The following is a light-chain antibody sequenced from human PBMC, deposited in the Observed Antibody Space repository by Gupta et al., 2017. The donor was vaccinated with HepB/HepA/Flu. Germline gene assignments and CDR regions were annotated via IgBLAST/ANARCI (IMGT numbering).Light chain of an antibody. CDR2: LGS. Sequence: DIVMTQSPLSLPVTPGEPASISCRSSQSLLHSNGYKYLDWYLQKPGQSPQLLIYLGSNRASRVPDRFSGSGSGTDFTLKISRVEAEDVGVYYCMQALQTPKTFGQGTKVEIK. V-gene: IGKV2-28*01. CDR1: QSLLHSNGYKY. J-gene: IGKJ1*01. CDR3: MQALQTPKT.